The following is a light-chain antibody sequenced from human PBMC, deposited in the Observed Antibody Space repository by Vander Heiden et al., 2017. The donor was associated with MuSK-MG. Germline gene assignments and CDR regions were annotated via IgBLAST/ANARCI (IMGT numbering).Light chain of an antibody. J-gene: IGKJ4*01. CDR3: QQYGSSPQVT. CDR2: GAS. CDR1: QSFSSY. V-gene: IGKV3-20*01. Sequence: EIVLTQSPGTLSLSPGERATLSCRASQSFSSYLAWYQQKPGQTPRLLIYGASRRATGIPDRCSGSGSGTDFTLTISRLEPEDFAVYYCQQYGSSPQVTFGGGTKVEIK.